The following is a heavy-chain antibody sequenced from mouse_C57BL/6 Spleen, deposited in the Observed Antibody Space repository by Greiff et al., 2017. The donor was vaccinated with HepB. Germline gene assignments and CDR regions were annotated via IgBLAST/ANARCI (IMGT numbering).Heavy chain of an antibody. CDR2: IDPSDSET. D-gene: IGHD2-1*01. Sequence: QVQLQQPGAELVRPGSSVKLSCKASGYTFTSYWMHWVKQRPIQGLEWIGNIDPSDSETHYNQKFKDKATLTVDKYSSTAYMQLSSLTSEDSAVYYCARLHYGNYLGYWGQGTTLTVSS. V-gene: IGHV1-52*01. J-gene: IGHJ2*01. CDR3: ARLHYGNYLGY. CDR1: GYTFTSYW.